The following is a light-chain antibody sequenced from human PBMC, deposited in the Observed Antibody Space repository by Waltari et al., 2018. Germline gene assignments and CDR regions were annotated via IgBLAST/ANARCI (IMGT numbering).Light chain of an antibody. V-gene: IGLV2-8*01. CDR3: SAHGGSDRFYV. Sequence: QSALTPPPSASGSPGQSVALSSTRTSIHIGRYALVSSYQQHPGKAPKLIISEVNKRPSGVPDRFSGAKSGNTASLTVSGLQAEDEADYYCSAHGGSDRFYVFGTGTKVTVL. J-gene: IGLJ1*01. CDR2: EVN. CDR1: SIHIGRYAL.